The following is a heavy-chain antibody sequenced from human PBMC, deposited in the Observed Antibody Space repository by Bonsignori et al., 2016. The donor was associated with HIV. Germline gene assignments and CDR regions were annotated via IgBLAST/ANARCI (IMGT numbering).Heavy chain of an antibody. CDR2: IIPILGIA. CDR1: GGTFSSYA. J-gene: IGHJ4*02. V-gene: IGHV1-69*10. Sequence: SVKVSCKASGGTFSSYAISWVRQAPGQGLEWMGGIIPILGIANYAQKFQGRVTITADESTSTAYMELSSLRSEDTAVYYCARPRSGRYYFDYWGQGTLVTVSS. D-gene: IGHD6-19*01. CDR3: ARPRSGRYYFDY.